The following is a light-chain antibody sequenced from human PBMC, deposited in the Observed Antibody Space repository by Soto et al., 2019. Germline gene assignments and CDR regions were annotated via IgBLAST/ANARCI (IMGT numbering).Light chain of an antibody. CDR1: QSISSW. Sequence: DIQMTQSPSSLSASVGDAVTITCRASQSISSWLAWYQQKPGKAPKLLIYKASILESGVPSRFGGSGSGTEFTLTISSLQPDDFATYYCQQYSDYPYTFGQGTKLEIK. J-gene: IGKJ2*01. CDR2: KAS. V-gene: IGKV1-5*03. CDR3: QQYSDYPYT.